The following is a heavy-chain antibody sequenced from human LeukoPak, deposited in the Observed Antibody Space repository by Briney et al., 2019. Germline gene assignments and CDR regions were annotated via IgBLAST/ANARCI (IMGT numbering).Heavy chain of an antibody. CDR1: GGSISSSSYY. V-gene: IGHV4-39*01. D-gene: IGHD3-10*01. CDR3: ARQASDYFYYYMDV. J-gene: IGHJ6*03. Sequence: PSETLSLTCTVTGGSISSSSYYWGWIRQPQGKGLEWIGSIYYSGTTYYNPSLESRVTISEDTSKNQFSLMLRSVTAADTAVYFCARQASDYFYYYMDVWGKGTTVTVSS. CDR2: IYYSGTT.